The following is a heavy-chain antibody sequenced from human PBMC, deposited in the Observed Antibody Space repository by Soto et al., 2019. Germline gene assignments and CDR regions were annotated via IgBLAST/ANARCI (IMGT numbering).Heavy chain of an antibody. J-gene: IGHJ6*02. D-gene: IGHD6-13*01. Sequence: VASVKVSCKASGYTFTGYYVHWVRQAPGQGLEWMGWISAYNGNTNYAQKPQGRVTMTTDTSTSTAYMELRSLRSDDTAVYYCARGTAAGGHYYYYGMDVWGQGTTVTVS. CDR1: GYTFTGYY. CDR2: ISAYNGNT. CDR3: ARGTAAGGHYYYYGMDV. V-gene: IGHV1-18*04.